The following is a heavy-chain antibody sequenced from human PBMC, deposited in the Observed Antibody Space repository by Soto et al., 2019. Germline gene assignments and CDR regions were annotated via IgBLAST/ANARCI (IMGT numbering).Heavy chain of an antibody. Sequence: PSETLSLTCTVSADSVSSDYYCWTWIRQPPGKGLEWVGYICSGGSTNYNPSLKSRVTISLDTSRSQFSLKLTSVTAADTAVYYCARDIRGYSRAFDYWGQGMLVTVSS. CDR3: ARDIRGYSRAFDY. D-gene: IGHD5-18*01. CDR1: ADSVSSDYYC. V-gene: IGHV4-61*01. CDR2: ICSGGST. J-gene: IGHJ4*02.